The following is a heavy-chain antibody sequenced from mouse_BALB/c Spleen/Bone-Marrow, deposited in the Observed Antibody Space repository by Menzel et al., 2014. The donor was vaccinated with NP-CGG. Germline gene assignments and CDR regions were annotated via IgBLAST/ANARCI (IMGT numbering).Heavy chain of an antibody. CDR1: GFTFSSFG. V-gene: IGHV5-17*02. D-gene: IGHD4-1*01. CDR3: TRGGNWEDFDY. Sequence: EVKLVESGGGLVQPGGSRKLSCAASGFTFSSFGMRWVRQAPERGLEWVAYISSGSSTIYYADTAKGRFTISRDNPKNTLFLQMTSLRSENTAMYYCTRGGNWEDFDYWGQGTTLTVSS. CDR2: ISSGSSTI. J-gene: IGHJ2*01.